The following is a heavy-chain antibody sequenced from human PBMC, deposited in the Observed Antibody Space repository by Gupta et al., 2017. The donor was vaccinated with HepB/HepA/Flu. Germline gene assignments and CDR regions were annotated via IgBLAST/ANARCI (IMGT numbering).Heavy chain of an antibody. Sequence: QVRLVQSGAEVKNPGAAVKVPCTASGYICIGYYFHWVRQARGQGPEWMGWMNHNNSGTDTAQQFRGRVSTTRDTSVNTAYMDLSRMTSDDAAVYFCASDPRPIGNVAFWSGYYEDWGQGTLVTVSS. J-gene: IGHJ1*01. CDR1: GYICIGYY. V-gene: IGHV1-2*02. CDR2: MNHNNSGT. D-gene: IGHD3-3*01. CDR3: ASDPRPIGNVAFWSGYYED.